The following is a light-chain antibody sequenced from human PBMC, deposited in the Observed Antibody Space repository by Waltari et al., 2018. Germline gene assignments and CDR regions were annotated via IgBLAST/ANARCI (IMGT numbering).Light chain of an antibody. CDR2: KAF. J-gene: IGKJ2*01. CDR1: QSLVHSDGNTY. CDR3: RQGTHWPYT. V-gene: IGKV2-30*02. Sequence: DVVMTQFPVSLPVTLGQPASISCRSSQSLVHSDGNTYLYLFQQRPGQSPRRLIYKAFNRDGGVPDRFSGTGSGTDVTLKSSGEEAEDVGVYYCRQGTHWPYTLGQGTKLET.